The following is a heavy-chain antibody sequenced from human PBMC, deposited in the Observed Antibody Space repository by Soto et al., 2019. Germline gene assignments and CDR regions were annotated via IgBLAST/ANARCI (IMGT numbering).Heavy chain of an antibody. V-gene: IGHV3-30*03. CDR1: GFTFSSYG. CDR3: AGSNYYYDGMDV. J-gene: IGHJ6*02. CDR2: ISRDVSNK. D-gene: IGHD3-10*01. Sequence: GGFLRLSCAASGFTFSSYGMHWVRQAPGKGLEWVAVISRDVSNKYYADSVKGRFTISRDNSKNTLFLQMNSLRAEDTAVYYCAGSNYYYDGMDVWGQGTTVTVSS.